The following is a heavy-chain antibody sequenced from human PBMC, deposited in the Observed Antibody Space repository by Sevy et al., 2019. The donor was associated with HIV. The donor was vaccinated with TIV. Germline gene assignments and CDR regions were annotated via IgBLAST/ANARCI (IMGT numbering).Heavy chain of an antibody. Sequence: GGSLRLSCAASGFTFSSYAMSWVRHAPGKGLEWVSAISGSGGSTYYADSVKGRFTISRDNSKNTLYLQINSLRAEDTAVYYCAKLGAGITMIVVVNFDYWGQGTLVTVSS. CDR1: GFTFSSYA. J-gene: IGHJ4*02. V-gene: IGHV3-23*01. CDR2: ISGSGGST. CDR3: AKLGAGITMIVVVNFDY. D-gene: IGHD3-22*01.